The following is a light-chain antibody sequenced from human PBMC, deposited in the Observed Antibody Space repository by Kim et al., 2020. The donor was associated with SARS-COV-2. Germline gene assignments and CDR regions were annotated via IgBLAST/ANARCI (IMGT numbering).Light chain of an antibody. V-gene: IGKV3-15*01. CDR1: QSVSTS. CDR2: GAS. CDR3: QHYSTTPLT. J-gene: IGKJ4*01. Sequence: SPGKRATLSCRASQSVSTSLAWYQQKPGQAPRLLIYGASTRATGIPARFSGSGSGTEFTLTISSLQSEDFAVYTCQHYSTTPLTFGVGTKVDIK.